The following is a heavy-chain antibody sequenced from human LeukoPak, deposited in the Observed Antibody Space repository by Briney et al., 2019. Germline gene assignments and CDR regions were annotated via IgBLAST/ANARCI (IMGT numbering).Heavy chain of an antibody. Sequence: VASVKVSCKVSGYTLTELSMHWVRQAPGRVLEWMGGFDPEDGETIYAQKFQGRVTMTEDTSTDTAYMELSSLRSEDTAVYYCATGPGGYYYDSSGYYPPFDYWGQGTLVTVSS. CDR1: GYTLTELS. CDR3: ATGPGGYYYDSSGYYPPFDY. CDR2: FDPEDGET. J-gene: IGHJ4*02. D-gene: IGHD3-22*01. V-gene: IGHV1-24*01.